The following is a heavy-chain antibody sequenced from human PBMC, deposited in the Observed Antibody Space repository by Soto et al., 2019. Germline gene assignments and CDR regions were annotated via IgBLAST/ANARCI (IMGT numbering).Heavy chain of an antibody. CDR1: GYTFSTSG. CDR3: AREGPSPYYYGGMDV. Sequence: QAQLEQSGAEVKKPGASVKVSCKSSGYTFSTSGISWVRQAPGQGLEWMGWISTYNGDSNYAQRFQGRVTMTTDTSTSTTFRELRSVISDDTAVYYCAREGPSPYYYGGMDVWGQGTTVTVSS. J-gene: IGHJ6*02. V-gene: IGHV1-18*01. CDR2: ISTYNGDS.